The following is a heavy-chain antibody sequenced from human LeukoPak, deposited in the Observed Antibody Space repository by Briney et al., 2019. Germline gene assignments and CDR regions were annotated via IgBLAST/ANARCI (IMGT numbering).Heavy chain of an antibody. V-gene: IGHV1-69*05. CDR3: ASSLTQNFDY. Sequence: SVKVSCKASAGTFSSYAISWVRQAPGQGLEWMGGIIPIFGTANYAQKFQGRVTITTDESTSTAYMELSSLRSEDTAVYYCASSLTQNFDYWGQGTLVTVSS. CDR1: AGTFSSYA. CDR2: IIPIFGTA. D-gene: IGHD3-9*01. J-gene: IGHJ4*02.